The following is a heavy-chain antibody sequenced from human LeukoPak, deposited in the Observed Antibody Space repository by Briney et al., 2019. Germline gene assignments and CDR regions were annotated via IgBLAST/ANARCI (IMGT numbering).Heavy chain of an antibody. CDR1: GGSISSGGYY. Sequence: SETLSLTCTVSGGSISSGGYYWSWIRQPPGKGLEWIGYIYHSGSTYYNPSLKSRVTMSVDTSKNQFSLKLSSVTAADTAVYYCARVGVAAQNWFDPWGQGTLVTVSS. CDR2: IYHSGST. CDR3: ARVGVAAQNWFDP. D-gene: IGHD2-15*01. J-gene: IGHJ5*02. V-gene: IGHV4-30-2*01.